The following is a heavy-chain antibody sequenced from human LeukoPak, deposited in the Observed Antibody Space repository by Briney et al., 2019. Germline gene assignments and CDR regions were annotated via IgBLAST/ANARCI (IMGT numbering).Heavy chain of an antibody. D-gene: IGHD3-22*01. CDR2: INHSGST. V-gene: IGHV4-34*01. J-gene: IGHJ4*02. Sequence: PSETLSLTCAVYGGSFSGYYWSWIRQPPGKGLEWIGEINHSGSTNYNPSLKSRVTISVDTSKNQFSLKLSSVTAADTAVYYCARQRLGGSGYYYVGDYFDYWGQGTLVTVSS. CDR1: GGSFSGYY. CDR3: ARQRLGGSGYYYVGDYFDY.